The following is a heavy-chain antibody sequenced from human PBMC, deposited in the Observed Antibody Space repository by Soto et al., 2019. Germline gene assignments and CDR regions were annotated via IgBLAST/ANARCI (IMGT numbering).Heavy chain of an antibody. Sequence: GGSLRLSCAASGFTFSSYAMHWVRQAPGKGLEWVAVISYDGSNKYYADSVKGRFTISRDNSKNTLYLQMNSLRAEDTAVYYCARDNGYYYGSGSYRVGDAFDIWGQGTMVTVSS. J-gene: IGHJ3*02. CDR1: GFTFSSYA. D-gene: IGHD3-10*01. V-gene: IGHV3-30-3*01. CDR2: ISYDGSNK. CDR3: ARDNGYYYGSGSYRVGDAFDI.